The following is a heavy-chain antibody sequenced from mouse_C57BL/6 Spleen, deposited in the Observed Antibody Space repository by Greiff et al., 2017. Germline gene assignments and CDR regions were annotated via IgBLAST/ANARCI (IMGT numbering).Heavy chain of an antibody. D-gene: IGHD1-1*01. CDR2: INPNNGGT. Sequence: EVQLQQSGPELVKPGASVKISCKASGYTFTDYYMHWVKQSHGKSLEWIGDINPNNGGTSYNQKFKGKATLTADKSSSTAYMELRSLTSEDSAVYYCARDYGSPPGFAYWGQGTLVTVSA. CDR1: GYTFTDYY. J-gene: IGHJ3*01. V-gene: IGHV1-26*01. CDR3: ARDYGSPPGFAY.